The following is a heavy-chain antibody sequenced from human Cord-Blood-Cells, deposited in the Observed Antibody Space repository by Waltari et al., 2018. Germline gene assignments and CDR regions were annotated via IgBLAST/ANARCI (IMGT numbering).Heavy chain of an antibody. V-gene: IGHV3-23*01. CDR1: GFTFSSYA. D-gene: IGHD2-15*01. CDR2: ISGSGGST. J-gene: IGHJ3*02. CDR3: AKDRIVVVVAAPDAFDI. Sequence: EVQLLESGGGLVQPGGSLRLSCAASGFTFSSYAMSWVRQAPGKGLEWVSAISGSGGSTYYADSVKGRFTISRDNSKNTLYLQMNSLRAEDTAVYYCAKDRIVVVVAAPDAFDIWGQGTMVTVSS.